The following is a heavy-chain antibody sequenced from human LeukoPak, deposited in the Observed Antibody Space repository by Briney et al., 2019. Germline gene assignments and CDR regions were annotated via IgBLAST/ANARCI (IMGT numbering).Heavy chain of an antibody. CDR2: INSDGSST. D-gene: IGHD6-13*01. CDR1: GFTFSSYA. Sequence: GGSLRLSCAASGFTFSSYAMSWVRQAPGKGLVWVSRINSDGSSTSYADSVKGRFTISRDNAKNTLYLQMNSLRAEDTAVYYCAREGRTGYSSSWVYYFDYWGQGTLVTVSS. V-gene: IGHV3-74*01. CDR3: AREGRTGYSSSWVYYFDY. J-gene: IGHJ4*02.